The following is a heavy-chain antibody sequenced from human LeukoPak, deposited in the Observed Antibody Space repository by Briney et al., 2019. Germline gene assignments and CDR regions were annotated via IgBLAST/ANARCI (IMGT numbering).Heavy chain of an antibody. J-gene: IGHJ4*02. CDR1: GFTFSSYA. Sequence: PGGSLRLSCAASGFTFSSYAMSWVRQAPGKGLEWVSGISGSGDSTYYADSVKGRFTISRDNSKNTLYLQMNSLRAEDTAVYYCARASYGNKWFRRGHFDYWGQGTLVTVSS. CDR2: ISGSGDST. V-gene: IGHV3-23*01. D-gene: IGHD1/OR15-1a*01. CDR3: ARASYGNKWFRRGHFDY.